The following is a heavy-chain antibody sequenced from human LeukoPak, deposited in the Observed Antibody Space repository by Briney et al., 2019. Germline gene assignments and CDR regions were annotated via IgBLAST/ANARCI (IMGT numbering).Heavy chain of an antibody. J-gene: IGHJ4*02. CDR3: ARSLSSRFSGPRRPYYFDY. Sequence: PGGSLRLSCAASGFTFSNYWMHWVRQAPGKGLVWVSRINSDGSRTTYADSVKGRFTISRDNAKNTLYLQMNSLRAEDTAVYYCARSLSSRFSGPRRPYYFDYWGQGTLVTVSS. CDR2: INSDGSRT. V-gene: IGHV3-74*01. D-gene: IGHD3-16*02. CDR1: GFTFSNYW.